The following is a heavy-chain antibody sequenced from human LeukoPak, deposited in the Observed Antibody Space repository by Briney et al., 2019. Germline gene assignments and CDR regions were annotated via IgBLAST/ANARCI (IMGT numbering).Heavy chain of an antibody. J-gene: IGHJ4*02. D-gene: IGHD6-13*01. CDR1: GYTFTSYG. Sequence: ASVKVSCKASGYTFTSYGISWVRQAPGQGLEWMGWISAYNGITNYVQKLQGRVTMTTDTSTSTAYMELRSLRSDDTAVYYCARSRSIAAAADYWGQGTLVIVSS. V-gene: IGHV1-18*01. CDR3: ARSRSIAAAADY. CDR2: ISAYNGIT.